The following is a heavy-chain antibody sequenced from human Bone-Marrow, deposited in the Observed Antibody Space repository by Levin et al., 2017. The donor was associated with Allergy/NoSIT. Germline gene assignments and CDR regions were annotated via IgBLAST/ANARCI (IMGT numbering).Heavy chain of an antibody. V-gene: IGHV1-8*01. CDR3: ARRYKSRRLLGKYYYYGMDG. Sequence: GESLKISCKASGYTFTSYDINWVRQATGQGLEWMGWMNPNSGNTGYAQKFQGRVTMTRNTSISTAYMELSSLRSEDTAVYYCARRYKSRRLLGKYYYYGMDGWGQGTTVTVSS. CDR1: GYTFTSYD. J-gene: IGHJ6*02. CDR2: MNPNSGNT. D-gene: IGHD3-10*01.